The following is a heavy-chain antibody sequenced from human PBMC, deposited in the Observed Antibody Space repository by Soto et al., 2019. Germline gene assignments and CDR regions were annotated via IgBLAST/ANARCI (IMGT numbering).Heavy chain of an antibody. CDR3: ATALGTSGWFDY. D-gene: IGHD6-19*01. Sequence: QVHLVQSGAEVKRPGASVKVSCKASAYTSTLYGITWVRQAPGQGLEWMGWIRAHNGETKFARKFQDRVTMTTDPSSSTVLMDLRTLTSDDTAVYYCATALGTSGWFDYWGQGTLVTVPS. V-gene: IGHV1-18*01. CDR1: AYTSTLYG. J-gene: IGHJ4*02. CDR2: IRAHNGET.